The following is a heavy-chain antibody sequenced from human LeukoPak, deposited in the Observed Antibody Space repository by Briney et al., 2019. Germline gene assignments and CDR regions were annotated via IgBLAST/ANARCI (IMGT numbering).Heavy chain of an antibody. V-gene: IGHV1-2*02. CDR3: ARGLNRWRSGTDFDH. J-gene: IGHJ4*02. D-gene: IGHD3-10*01. Sequence: GASVKVSCKASGYTFTGYYMHWVRQAPGRGLEWMGWINPNSGGTNYAQKFQGRVTMTRDTSISTAYMELSRLRSDDTAVYYCARGLNRWRSGTDFDHWGQGTLVTVSS. CDR2: INPNSGGT. CDR1: GYTFTGYY.